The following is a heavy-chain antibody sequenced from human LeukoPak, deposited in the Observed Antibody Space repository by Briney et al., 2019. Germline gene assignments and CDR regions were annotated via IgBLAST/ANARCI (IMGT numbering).Heavy chain of an antibody. CDR2: ISGSGGST. D-gene: IGHD6-19*01. J-gene: IGHJ4*02. V-gene: IGHV3-23*01. CDR1: GFTFSSYA. Sequence: GGSLRPSCAASGFTFSSYAMSWARQAPGKGLEWVSAISGSGGSTYYADSVKGRFTISRDNSKNTLYLQMNSLRAEDTAVYYCAKSPAGQGWYGYWGQGTLVTVSS. CDR3: AKSPAGQGWYGY.